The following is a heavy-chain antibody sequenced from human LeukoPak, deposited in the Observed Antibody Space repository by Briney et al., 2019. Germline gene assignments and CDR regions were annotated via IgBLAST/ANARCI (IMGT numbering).Heavy chain of an antibody. Sequence: ASVKVSCKASGYTFTKYAVNWVRQAPGQGLEWMGWINPKTGKPTYAQGFTGRVVFSLDTSVTTAYLQISSLKDDDVAVYYSARSGLWTDHPAFDIWGEGTMVTVSS. CDR3: ARSGLWTDHPAFDI. CDR1: GYTFTKYA. CDR2: INPKTGKP. J-gene: IGHJ3*02. D-gene: IGHD2-21*01. V-gene: IGHV7-4-1*02.